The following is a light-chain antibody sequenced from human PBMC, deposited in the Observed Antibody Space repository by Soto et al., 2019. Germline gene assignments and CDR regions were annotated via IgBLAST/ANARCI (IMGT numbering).Light chain of an antibody. CDR2: RDG. Sequence: QPALTQPPSASGTPGQSLTISCAGSSSNIGSHYVYWYQHLPGTAPKLLIFRDGQRPSGVPDRFFGSKSGTSASLAISGLRSEDEAHYYCAVWDASLTGWVFGGGTKLTVL. V-gene: IGLV1-47*01. J-gene: IGLJ3*02. CDR1: SSNIGSHY. CDR3: AVWDASLTGWV.